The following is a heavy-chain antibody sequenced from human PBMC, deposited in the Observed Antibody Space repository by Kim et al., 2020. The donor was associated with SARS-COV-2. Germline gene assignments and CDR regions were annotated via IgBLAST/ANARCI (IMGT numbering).Heavy chain of an antibody. V-gene: IGHV3-7*03. CDR3: ARPYRGGSFDI. CDR2: IKQDASVI. D-gene: IGHD1-26*01. Sequence: GGSLRLSCAASGFTFSSYWMSWVRQAPGKGLEWVASIKQDASVISYVDSARGRFTISRDNAKNSLSLQMDGLRAEDTALYFCARPYRGGSFDIWGQGTMV. J-gene: IGHJ3*02. CDR1: GFTFSSYW.